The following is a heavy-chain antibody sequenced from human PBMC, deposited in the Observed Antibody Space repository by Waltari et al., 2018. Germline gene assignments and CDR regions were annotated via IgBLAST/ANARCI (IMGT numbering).Heavy chain of an antibody. CDR2: VGPEDGET. CDR3: ATGGSGYPL. V-gene: IGHV1-24*01. D-gene: IGHD3-22*01. CDR1: GYTFIRLL. J-gene: IGHJ4*02. Sequence: QVQLVQSGAEVKKPGISVRVSCTVSGYTFIRLLMHWVRQAPGKGREWMGGVGPEDGETTYAQKFQCRVTMTEDTSTETAYMELSSLRSEDTAVYYCATGGSGYPLWGQGTLVTVSS.